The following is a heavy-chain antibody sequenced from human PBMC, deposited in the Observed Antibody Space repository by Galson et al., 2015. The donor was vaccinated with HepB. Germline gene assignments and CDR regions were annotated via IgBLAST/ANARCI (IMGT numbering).Heavy chain of an antibody. CDR1: GGTFSSYA. J-gene: IGHJ3*02. Sequence: SVKVSCKASGGTFSSYAISWVRQAPGQGLEWMGGIIPIFGTANYAQKFQGRVTITADESTSTAYMELSSLRSEDTAVYYCARGEWYYYDSSGYYDAFDIWGQGTMVTVSS. CDR2: IIPIFGTA. CDR3: ARGEWYYYDSSGYYDAFDI. V-gene: IGHV1-69*13. D-gene: IGHD3-22*01.